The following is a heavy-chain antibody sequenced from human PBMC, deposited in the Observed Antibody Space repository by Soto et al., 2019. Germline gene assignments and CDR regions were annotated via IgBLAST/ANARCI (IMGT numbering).Heavy chain of an antibody. J-gene: IGHJ4*02. D-gene: IGHD3-22*01. CDR1: GGSISSGGYY. Sequence: SETLSLTCTASGGSISSGGYYWSWIRQHPGKGLEWIGYIYYSGSTYYNPSLKSRVTISVDTSKNQFSLNLSSVTAADTAVYYWARVAKDYYDSSGYSDYWGQGTLVKVSS. CDR2: IYYSGST. CDR3: ARVAKDYYDSSGYSDY. V-gene: IGHV4-31*02.